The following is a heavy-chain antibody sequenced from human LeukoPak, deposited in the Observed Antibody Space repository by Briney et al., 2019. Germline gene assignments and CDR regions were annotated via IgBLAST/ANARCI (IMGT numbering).Heavy chain of an antibody. CDR2: INSDGSST. J-gene: IGHJ4*02. D-gene: IGHD1-26*01. Sequence: GGSLRLSCAASGFTFSSHGMHWVRQAPGKGLEWVSRINSDGSSTSYADSVKGRFTISRDNAKNTLYLQMNSLRAEDTAVYYCARRSGSFLFDYWGQGTLVTVSS. CDR3: ARRSGSFLFDY. CDR1: GFTFSSHG. V-gene: IGHV3-74*01.